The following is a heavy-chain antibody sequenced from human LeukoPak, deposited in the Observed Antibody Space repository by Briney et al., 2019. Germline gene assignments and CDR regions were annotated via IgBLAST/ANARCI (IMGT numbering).Heavy chain of an antibody. CDR1: GGSISSSSYY. D-gene: IGHD2-15*01. CDR2: IYYSGST. V-gene: IGHV4-39*07. CDR3: ARDSPLGWDAFDI. J-gene: IGHJ3*02. Sequence: TSETLSLTCTVSGGSISSSSYYWGWIRQPPGKGLEWIGSIYYSGSTYYNPSLKSRVTMSVDMSKNQFSLKLSSVTAADTAVYYCARDSPLGWDAFDIWGQGTMVTVSS.